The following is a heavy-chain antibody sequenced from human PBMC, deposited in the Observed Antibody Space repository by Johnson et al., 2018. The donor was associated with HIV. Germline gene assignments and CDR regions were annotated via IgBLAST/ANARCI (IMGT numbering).Heavy chain of an antibody. J-gene: IGHJ3*01. CDR3: ARDGESQQLPLGDALDV. CDR1: GFTFISYA. V-gene: IGHV3-30-3*01. D-gene: IGHD6-13*01. CDR2: ISYDGSNK. Sequence: QVQLVESGGGVVQPGRSLRLSCAASGFTFISYAMHWVRQAPGKGLEWVAVISYDGSNKYYADSVKGRFTISRDNSKNSLYLQLNSLRAEDTAVYYCARDGESQQLPLGDALDVWGRGTMVIVSS.